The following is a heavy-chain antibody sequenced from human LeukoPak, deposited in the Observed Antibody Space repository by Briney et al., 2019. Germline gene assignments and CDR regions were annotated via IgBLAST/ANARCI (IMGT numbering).Heavy chain of an antibody. CDR3: VRHLVGVAEGYVDY. CDR2: VFYRDRT. J-gene: IGHJ4*02. D-gene: IGHD1-26*01. CDR1: GDSVTSDSYY. Sequence: SETLSLTCTVSGDSVTSDSYYWGWIRQPPRKGLEWIGSVFYRDRTYYNPSFRSRLTITVDTSKNQVSLKLRSVTAADTAIYYCVRHLVGVAEGYVDYWGQGIQVTVSS. V-gene: IGHV4-39*01.